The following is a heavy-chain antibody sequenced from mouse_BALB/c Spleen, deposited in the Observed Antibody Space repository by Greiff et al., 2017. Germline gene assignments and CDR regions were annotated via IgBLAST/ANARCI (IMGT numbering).Heavy chain of an antibody. J-gene: IGHJ3*01. CDR2: ISSGGSYT. V-gene: IGHV5-6-4*01. D-gene: IGHD4-1*01. Sequence: EVKLVESGGGLVKPGGSLKLSCAASGFTFSSYTMSWVRQTPEKRLEWVATISSGGSYTYYPDSVKGRFTISRDNAKNTLYLQMSSLKSEDTAMYYCTRDGGAGTPFAYWGQGTLVTVSA. CDR3: TRDGGAGTPFAY. CDR1: GFTFSSYT.